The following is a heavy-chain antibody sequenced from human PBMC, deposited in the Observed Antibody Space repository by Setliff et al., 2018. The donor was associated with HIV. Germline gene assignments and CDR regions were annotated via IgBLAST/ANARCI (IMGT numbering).Heavy chain of an antibody. CDR3: ARDRYAGEIDY. J-gene: IGHJ4*02. CDR2: IYYTGST. Sequence: PSETLSLTCTVSGGSISSYYWSWIRHHPGKGLEWIGYIYYTGSTYFNPSLKSRVTLSTDTSKNQFSLKLSSVTAADTAVYYCARDRYAGEIDYWGQGTLVTVSS. V-gene: IGHV4-59*06. D-gene: IGHD3-10*01. CDR1: GGSISSYY.